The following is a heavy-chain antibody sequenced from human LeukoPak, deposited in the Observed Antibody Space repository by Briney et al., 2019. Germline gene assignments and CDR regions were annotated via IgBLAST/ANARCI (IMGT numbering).Heavy chain of an antibody. CDR3: AREDYGMDV. V-gene: IGHV1-18*01. CDR2: ISAYNGNT. J-gene: IGHJ6*02. CDR1: AYTFTCYG. Sequence: ASVTLSCTASAYTFTCYGISWVRHAPGQGLEWMGWISAYNGNTNYAQKLQGRVTMTTATSTSTAYMELRSLRSDDTAVYYCAREDYGMDVWGQGTTVTVSS.